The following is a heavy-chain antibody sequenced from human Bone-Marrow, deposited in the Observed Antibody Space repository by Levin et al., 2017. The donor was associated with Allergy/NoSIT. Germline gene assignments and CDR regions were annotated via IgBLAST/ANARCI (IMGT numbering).Heavy chain of an antibody. CDR2: IYSGGNT. CDR1: EFSVSDNY. Sequence: GGSLRLSCVAFEFSVSDNYMSWVRQAPGKGLEWVSVIYSGGNTYYAASVRGRFTISRDSSKNTLYLQMNSLRVEDAAVYYCATMSWPSYYYALDVWGQGTTVTVSS. V-gene: IGHV3-53*01. CDR3: ATMSWPSYYYALDV. D-gene: IGHD5/OR15-5a*01. J-gene: IGHJ6*02.